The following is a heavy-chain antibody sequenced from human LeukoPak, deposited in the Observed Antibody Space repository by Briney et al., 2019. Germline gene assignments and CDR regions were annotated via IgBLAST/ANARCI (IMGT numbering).Heavy chain of an antibody. CDR2: IDPHDSDT. J-gene: IGHJ4*02. Sequence: GESLKIPCKGSGYNFPSYWIGWVRQMPGKGLEWMGVIDPHDSDTRYSPSFRGLVTISADKSTTTAYLQWTSLKASDTAMYYCVRVLSSSWFDFDYWGQGTLVNVSS. CDR1: GYNFPSYW. CDR3: VRVLSSSWFDFDY. D-gene: IGHD6-13*01. V-gene: IGHV5-51*01.